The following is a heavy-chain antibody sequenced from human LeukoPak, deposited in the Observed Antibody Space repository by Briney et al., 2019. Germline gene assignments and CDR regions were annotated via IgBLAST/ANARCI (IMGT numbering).Heavy chain of an antibody. Sequence: SETLSLTCAVYGGSFSGYYWSWMRQPPGEGLEWIGDINQSGSTTYNPSLKSRVTILIDTSKNQFSLELTSVTAADTAVYYCARGIAAAENWWLPYYFDYWGQGTLVTVSS. CDR1: GGSFSGYY. V-gene: IGHV4-34*01. D-gene: IGHD6-13*01. CDR2: INQSGST. J-gene: IGHJ4*02. CDR3: ARGIAAAENWWLPYYFDY.